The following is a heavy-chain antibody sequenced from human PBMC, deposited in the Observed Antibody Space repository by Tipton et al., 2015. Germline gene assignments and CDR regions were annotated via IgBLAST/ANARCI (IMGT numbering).Heavy chain of an antibody. CDR3: AIVTGGNWFDP. V-gene: IGHV1-69*06. CDR2: ILPIFETG. Sequence: QLVQSGAEVKKPGSSVKVSCKASGGSLSSFVVTWVRQAPGQGLEWMGAILPIFETGNYAQNFRGRVTITADRSTNTVYMDLSSLTSDDTAVYYGAIVTGGNWFDPWGQGTLVTVSS. D-gene: IGHD3-9*01. J-gene: IGHJ5*02. CDR1: GGSLSSFV.